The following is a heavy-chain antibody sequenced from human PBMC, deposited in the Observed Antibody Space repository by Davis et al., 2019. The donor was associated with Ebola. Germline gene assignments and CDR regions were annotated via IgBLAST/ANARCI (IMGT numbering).Heavy chain of an antibody. CDR3: ATSESFFDYAAYFHS. CDR1: GFPFSSYT. Sequence: GGSLRLSCAASGFPFSSYTMNWVRQAPGKGLEWVSSISSDGSYIFYADSAKGRFSISRDNAKNSLHLQMNSLKAEDTAVYFCATSESFFDYAAYFHSWGQGTLLTVSS. V-gene: IGHV3-21*01. J-gene: IGHJ4*02. CDR2: ISSDGSYI. D-gene: IGHD3-16*01.